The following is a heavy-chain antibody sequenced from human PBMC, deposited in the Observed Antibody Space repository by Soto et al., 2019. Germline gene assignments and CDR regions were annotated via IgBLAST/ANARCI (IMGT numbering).Heavy chain of an antibody. CDR2: ISLYSDGT. CDR3: ARVVPGAEAWFGT. J-gene: IGHJ5*02. V-gene: IGHV1-18*01. D-gene: IGHD2-2*01. Sequence: QVQLVQSGGEVKRPGASVKVSCKTSGYTFSNYGITWVRQAPGQPLEWLGWISLYSDGTNYAQKFQGRVPMTTDTSTTTAYMELRSLRSDDTAVYYCARVVPGAEAWFGTWGQVTLVTVSS. CDR1: GYTFSNYG.